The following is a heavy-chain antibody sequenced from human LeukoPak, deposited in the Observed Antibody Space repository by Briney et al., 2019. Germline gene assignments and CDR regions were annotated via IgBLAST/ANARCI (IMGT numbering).Heavy chain of an antibody. D-gene: IGHD3-3*01. V-gene: IGHV1-69*13. Sequence: SVKVSCKASGGTFSSYAISWVRQAPGQGLEWMGGIIPIFGTANYAQKLQGRVTITADESTSTAYMELSSLRSEDTAVYYCARGGGDFWSGYSYYFDYWGQGTLVTVSS. CDR3: ARGGGDFWSGYSYYFDY. CDR2: IIPIFGTA. CDR1: GGTFSSYA. J-gene: IGHJ4*02.